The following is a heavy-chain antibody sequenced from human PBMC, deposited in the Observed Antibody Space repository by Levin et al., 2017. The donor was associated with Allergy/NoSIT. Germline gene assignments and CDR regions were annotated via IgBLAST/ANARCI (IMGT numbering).Heavy chain of an antibody. J-gene: IGHJ4*02. D-gene: IGHD3-10*01. CDR1: GFTFSSYS. Sequence: GGSLRLSCAASGFTFSSYSMNWVRQAPGKGLEWVSSISSSSSYIYYADSVKGRFTISRDNAKNSLYLQMNSLRAEDTAVYYCARVLRGFGELLYFDYWGQGTLVTVSS. CDR3: ARVLRGFGELLYFDY. CDR2: ISSSSSYI. V-gene: IGHV3-21*01.